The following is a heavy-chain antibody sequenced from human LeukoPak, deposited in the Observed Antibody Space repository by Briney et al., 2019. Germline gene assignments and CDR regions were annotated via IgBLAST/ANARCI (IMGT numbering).Heavy chain of an antibody. V-gene: IGHV3-48*04. CDR1: GFTFSSYS. Sequence: GGSLRLSCAASGFTFSSYSMNWVRQAPGKGLEWVSYISSSSSTIYYADSVKGRFTISRDNAKNSLYLQMNSLRVDDTAVYYCARDSLYCSRSNCYTDFDYWGQGTLVTVSS. J-gene: IGHJ4*02. CDR2: ISSSSSTI. D-gene: IGHD2-2*02. CDR3: ARDSLYCSRSNCYTDFDY.